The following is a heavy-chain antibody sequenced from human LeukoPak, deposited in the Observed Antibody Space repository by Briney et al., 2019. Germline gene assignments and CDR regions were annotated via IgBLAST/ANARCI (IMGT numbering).Heavy chain of an antibody. J-gene: IGHJ3*02. D-gene: IGHD4-17*01. CDR3: VRDLYGDQGLDAFDI. CDR1: GGTFSSYA. Sequence: SVKVSCKASGGTFSSYAISWVRQAPGQGLEWMGGIIPIFGTANYAQKFQGRVTITADESTSTAYMELSSLRSEDTAVYYCVRDLYGDQGLDAFDIWGQGTMVTVSS. V-gene: IGHV1-69*13. CDR2: IIPIFGTA.